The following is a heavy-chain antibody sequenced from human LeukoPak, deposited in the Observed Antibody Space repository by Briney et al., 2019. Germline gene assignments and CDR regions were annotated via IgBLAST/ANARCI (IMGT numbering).Heavy chain of an antibody. V-gene: IGHV3-53*01. CDR3: ARALLDTAMVTPFDY. CDR1: GFTVSSNY. CDR2: IYSGGST. Sequence: GGSLRLSCAASGFTVSSNYMSWDRQAPGKGLEWVSVIYSGGSTYYADSVKGRFTISRDNSKNTLYLQMNSLRAEDTAVYYCARALLDTAMVTPFDYWGQGTLVTVSS. D-gene: IGHD5-18*01. J-gene: IGHJ4*02.